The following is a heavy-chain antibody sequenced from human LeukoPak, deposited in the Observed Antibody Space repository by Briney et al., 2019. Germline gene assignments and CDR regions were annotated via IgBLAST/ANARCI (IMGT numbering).Heavy chain of an antibody. CDR1: GYTFTDYY. Sequence: GASVKVSCKASGYTFTDYYIHRVRQAPGQGLEWMGWFNPNSGATNPAQRFQGRVTMTRDTSISTAYMELSRLESDDTAVYFCARRYGSTSFDYWGQGSLVTVSS. J-gene: IGHJ4*02. CDR3: ARRYGSTSFDY. D-gene: IGHD4-23*01. V-gene: IGHV1-2*02. CDR2: FNPNSGAT.